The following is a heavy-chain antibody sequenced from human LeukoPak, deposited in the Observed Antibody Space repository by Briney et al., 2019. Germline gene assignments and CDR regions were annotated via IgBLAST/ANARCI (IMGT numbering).Heavy chain of an antibody. Sequence: SETLSLTCTVSGGSISSYYWSWIRQPPGKGLEWIGYIYYSGSTNYNPSLKSRVTISADTSKNQFSLKLSSVTAADTAVYYCAREHDYGDYFDYWGQGTLVTVSS. CDR2: IYYSGST. CDR1: GGSISSYY. D-gene: IGHD4-17*01. J-gene: IGHJ4*02. V-gene: IGHV4-59*01. CDR3: AREHDYGDYFDY.